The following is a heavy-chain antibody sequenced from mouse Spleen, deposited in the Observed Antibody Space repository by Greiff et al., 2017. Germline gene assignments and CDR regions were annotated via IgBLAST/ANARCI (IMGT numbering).Heavy chain of an antibody. CDR2: ISSGSSTI. CDR1: GFTFSDYG. Sequence: DVKLVESGGGLVKPGGSLKLSCAASGFTFSDYGMHWVRQAPEKGLEWVAYISSGSSTIYYADTVKGRFTISRDNAKNTLFLQMTSLRSEDTAMYYCARGLGPYYFDYWGQGTTLTVSS. D-gene: IGHD4-1*01. CDR3: ARGLGPYYFDY. V-gene: IGHV5-17*01. J-gene: IGHJ2*01.